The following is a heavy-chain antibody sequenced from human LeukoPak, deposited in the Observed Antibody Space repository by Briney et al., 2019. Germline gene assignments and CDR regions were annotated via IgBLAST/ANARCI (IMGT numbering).Heavy chain of an antibody. CDR1: GFTFSSYW. J-gene: IGHJ4*02. CDR3: AKRNYFDY. CDR2: IKKDGSEK. V-gene: IGHV3-7*03. Sequence: GGSLRLSCAASGFTFSSYWMSWVRQAPVKGLEWVANIKKDGSEKYYVDSVKGRFTISRDNSKNTLYLQMNSLRAEDTAVYYCAKRNYFDYWGQGTLVTVSS.